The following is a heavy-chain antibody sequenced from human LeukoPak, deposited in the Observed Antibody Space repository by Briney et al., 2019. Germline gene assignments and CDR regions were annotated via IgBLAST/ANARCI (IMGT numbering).Heavy chain of an antibody. CDR3: TRGRLSFDH. CDR1: GFTVTYSY. D-gene: IGHD6-25*01. J-gene: IGHJ4*02. CDR2: VYSDGKT. Sequence: GGSLRLSCAASGFTVTYSYMNWVRQAPGKGLEWVSVVYSDGKTYYADSVKGRFTISRDNSKNTVYLQMNSLRDEDTAVYHCTRGRLSFDHWGQGTLVTVSS. V-gene: IGHV3-53*01.